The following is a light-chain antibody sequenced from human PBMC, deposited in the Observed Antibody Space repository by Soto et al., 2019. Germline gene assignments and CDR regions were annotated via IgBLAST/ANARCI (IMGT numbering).Light chain of an antibody. J-gene: IGLJ1*01. Sequence: QSVLTQPPSVSGAPGQRVTISCTGSSSNIGAGYDVHWYQQLPGPAPKLLIYGNSNRPSGVPDRFSGSKSGTSASLAITGFQAEDEADYYCQSYDISLSGYVFGTGTKLTV. V-gene: IGLV1-40*01. CDR2: GNS. CDR1: SSNIGAGYD. CDR3: QSYDISLSGYV.